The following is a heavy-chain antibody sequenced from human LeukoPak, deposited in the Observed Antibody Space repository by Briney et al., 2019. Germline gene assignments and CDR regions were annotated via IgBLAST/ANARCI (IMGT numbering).Heavy chain of an antibody. CDR1: GGTFSSYA. CDR3: ASGSGGNWGGYFDY. J-gene: IGHJ4*02. CDR2: IIPILGIA. Sequence: SVKVSCKASGGTFSSYAISWVRQAPGQGLEWMGRIIPILGIANYAQKFQGRVTMTRNTSISTAYMELSSLRSEDTAVYYCASGSGGNWGGYFDYWGQGTLVTVSS. V-gene: IGHV1-69*04. D-gene: IGHD4-23*01.